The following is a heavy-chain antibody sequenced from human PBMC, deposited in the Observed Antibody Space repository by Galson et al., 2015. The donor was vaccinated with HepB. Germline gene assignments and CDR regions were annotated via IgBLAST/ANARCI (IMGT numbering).Heavy chain of an antibody. CDR2: ISGSGGST. V-gene: IGHV3-23*01. CDR1: GFTFSSYA. D-gene: IGHD1-26*01. Sequence: SLRLSCAASGFTFSSYAMSWVRQAPGKGLEWVSAISGSGGSTYYADSVKGRFTISRDNSKNTLYLQMNSLRAEDTAVYYCAKGSYSGSYGGVMFGYWGQGTLVTVSS. CDR3: AKGSYSGSYGGVMFGY. J-gene: IGHJ4*02.